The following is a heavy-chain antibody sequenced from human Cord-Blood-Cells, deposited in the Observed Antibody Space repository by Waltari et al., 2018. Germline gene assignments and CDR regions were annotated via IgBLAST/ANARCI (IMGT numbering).Heavy chain of an antibody. CDR1: GYSFTSSW. CDR2: IYPGDSDT. V-gene: IGHV5-51*01. CDR3: ARRFRGSGSYWYFDL. Sequence: EVQLVQSGAEVKKPGASLKISCKGSGYSFTSSWICWVRPMPGKGLEWMGFIYPGDSDTRYSPSFQGQVTISADKSISTAYLQWSSLKASDTAMYYCARRFRGSGSYWYFDLWGRGTLVTVSS. J-gene: IGHJ2*01. D-gene: IGHD3-10*01.